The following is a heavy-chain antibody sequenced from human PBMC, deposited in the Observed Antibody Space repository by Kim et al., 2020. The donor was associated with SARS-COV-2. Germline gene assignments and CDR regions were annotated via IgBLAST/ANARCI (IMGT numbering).Heavy chain of an antibody. J-gene: IGHJ4*02. V-gene: IGHV1-3*04. CDR2: INTGNGNT. Sequence: ASVKVSCKASGYTFTNYAMHWVRQAPGQRLEWMGWINTGNGNTKYSQKFQGRVTSTRDTSASTGYMELSSLISEDTAVYYCARVPLGDSSGWNDYFDYWGQGTLLPVSS. D-gene: IGHD6-19*01. CDR3: ARVPLGDSSGWNDYFDY. CDR1: GYTFTNYA.